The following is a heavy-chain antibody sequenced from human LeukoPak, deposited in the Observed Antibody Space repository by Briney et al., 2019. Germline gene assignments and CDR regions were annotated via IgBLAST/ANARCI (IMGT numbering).Heavy chain of an antibody. V-gene: IGHV3-21*01. J-gene: IGHJ4*02. CDR3: ASGLHIVGVTASYDS. CDR2: ISSSSSYI. Sequence: PGGSLRLSCAASGFTFSSYSMNWVRQAPGKGLEWVSSISSSSSYIYYADSVKGRFTISRDNAKNSLYLQMNSLRAEDTAVYYCASGLHIVGVTASYDSGGQGPLVTVPS. D-gene: IGHD2-21*02. CDR1: GFTFSSYS.